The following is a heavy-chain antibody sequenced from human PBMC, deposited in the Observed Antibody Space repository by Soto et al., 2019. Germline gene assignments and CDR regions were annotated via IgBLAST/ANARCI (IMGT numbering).Heavy chain of an antibody. CDR2: INDRGTI. V-gene: IGHV4-34*01. D-gene: IGHD3-9*01. Sequence: QVQLQQWGAGPLRPLETLSLTCGGSGGSFSGYYWAWIRQSPGKGLVWIGEINDRGTINYNPSLKSLVSFSVDTSKNHYALILRSVTAADTAVYYCARESHDLLTGAPWVWYFDLWGRGTLVTVSS. CDR3: ARESHDLLTGAPWVWYFDL. CDR1: GGSFSGYY. J-gene: IGHJ2*01.